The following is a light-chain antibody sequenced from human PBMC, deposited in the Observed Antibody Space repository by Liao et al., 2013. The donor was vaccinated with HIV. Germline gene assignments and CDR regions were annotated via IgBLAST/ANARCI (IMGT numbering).Light chain of an antibody. Sequence: SYVVTQPPSVSVSPGQTATITCSGDKLGEKYASWYQQKPGQSPVLVIYEDTKRPSGIPGRFSGSNSGNTATLTISGTQAMDEADYYCQAWDSSTAEDVFGTGTKVTV. V-gene: IGLV3-1*01. CDR3: QAWDSSTAEDV. J-gene: IGLJ1*01. CDR1: KLGEKY. CDR2: EDT.